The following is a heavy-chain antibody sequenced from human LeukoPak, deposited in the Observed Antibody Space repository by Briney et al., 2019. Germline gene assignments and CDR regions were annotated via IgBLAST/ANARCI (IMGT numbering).Heavy chain of an antibody. D-gene: IGHD3-3*01. V-gene: IGHV5-51*01. CDR2: IYPGDSDT. CDR1: GYTFSSYW. CDR3: ARQNDFRLDY. J-gene: IGHJ4*02. Sequence: GESLRISCKGAGYTFSSYWIGWVRQMPGKGLEWMGIIYPGDSDTRYSPSLQGQVTISVDTSIGTAYLQWSSLKASDTAIYYCARQNDFRLDYWGQGTLVTVSS.